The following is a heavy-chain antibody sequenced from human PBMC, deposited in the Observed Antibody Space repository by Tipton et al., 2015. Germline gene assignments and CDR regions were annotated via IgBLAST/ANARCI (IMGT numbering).Heavy chain of an antibody. Sequence: GSLRLSCAASGFTFSNYWMSWVRQAPGRGLEWVANIRQDGSERFYVDSLKGRVTISRDNANNSLFLQMSSLQADDTAVYYCATYNYASRGPNREWWGFFDYWGQGTLVTVSS. CDR1: GFTFSNYW. CDR3: ATYNYASRGPNREWWGFFDY. D-gene: IGHD3-22*01. J-gene: IGHJ4*02. CDR2: IRQDGSER. V-gene: IGHV3-7*01.